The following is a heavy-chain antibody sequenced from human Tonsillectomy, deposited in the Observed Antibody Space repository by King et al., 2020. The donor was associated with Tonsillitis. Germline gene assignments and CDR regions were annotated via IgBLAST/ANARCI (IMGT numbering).Heavy chain of an antibody. CDR2: ITSDGSNT. CDR1: GFTFSSYG. Sequence: QLVQSGAGVVKPGRSLRLSCTASGFTFSSYGMHWVRQAPGKGLEWVGGITSDGSNTYYADSVKGRFTMTRDNSKSTLYMQLNSLRAEDTAVYYCAGGSDTYRDYWGQGTVDTVST. J-gene: IGHJ4*02. CDR3: AGGSDTYRDY. D-gene: IGHD1-26*01. V-gene: IGHV3-30*03.